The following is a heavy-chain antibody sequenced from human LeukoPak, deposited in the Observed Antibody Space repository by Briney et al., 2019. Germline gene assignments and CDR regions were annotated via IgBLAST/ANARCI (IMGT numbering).Heavy chain of an antibody. D-gene: IGHD3-16*01. CDR3: ARALAFGGWLDP. J-gene: IGHJ5*02. CDR1: GFTVSSTY. CDR2: IYGGGTT. Sequence: GGSLRLSCAASGFTVSSTYMDWVRQVPGKGLEWVSVIYGGGTTFYADSVKGRFTVSRDNSKNTLFLQMNSLRAEDTAVYYCARALAFGGWLDPWGRGTLVTVSS. V-gene: IGHV3-53*01.